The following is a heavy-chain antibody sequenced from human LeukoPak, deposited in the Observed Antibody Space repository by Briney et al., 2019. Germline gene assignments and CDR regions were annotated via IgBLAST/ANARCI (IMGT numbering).Heavy chain of an antibody. J-gene: IGHJ6*03. Sequence: PGGSLRLSCAASGFTFSSYWMHWVRQAPGKGLVWVSRINSDGSSTSYADSVKGRFTISRDNAKNTLYLQMNSLRAEDTAVYYCASEGYYYYMDVWGKGTTVTISS. V-gene: IGHV3-74*01. CDR2: INSDGSST. CDR1: GFTFSSYW. CDR3: ASEGYYYYMDV.